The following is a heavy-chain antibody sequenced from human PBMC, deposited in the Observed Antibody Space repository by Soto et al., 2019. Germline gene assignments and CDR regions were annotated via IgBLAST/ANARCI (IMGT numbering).Heavy chain of an antibody. Sequence: ASVKVSCKASGYTFTGYYMHWVRQAPGQGLEWMGWINPNSGGTNYAQKFQGWVTMTRDTSISTAYMELSRLRSDDTAVYYCARGRDPSGRNSNYYYYGMDVWGQGTTVTVSS. J-gene: IGHJ6*02. CDR3: ARGRDPSGRNSNYYYYGMDV. CDR2: INPNSGGT. V-gene: IGHV1-2*04. D-gene: IGHD3-3*01. CDR1: GYTFTGYY.